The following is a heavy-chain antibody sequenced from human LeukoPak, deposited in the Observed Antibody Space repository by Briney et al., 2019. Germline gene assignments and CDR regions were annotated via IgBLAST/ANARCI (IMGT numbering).Heavy chain of an antibody. Sequence: GGSLRLSCAASGFTFSSYAMSWVRQAPGEGLEWVSSISGSGGGTYYADSVKGRFTISRDNSKNTLYLQMNSLRAEDTAIYYCARDIELSTWGLGTLVTVSS. CDR1: GFTFSSYA. CDR3: ARDIELST. CDR2: ISGSGGGT. D-gene: IGHD5-12*01. J-gene: IGHJ3*01. V-gene: IGHV3-23*01.